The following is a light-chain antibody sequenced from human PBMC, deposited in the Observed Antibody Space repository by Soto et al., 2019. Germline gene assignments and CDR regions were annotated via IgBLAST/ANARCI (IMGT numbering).Light chain of an antibody. Sequence: EIVLTQSPGTLSLSPGERATLSCRASQSVSNNYLAWYQQKPGQAPRRLIYGASSRATGIPGRFSGSGSGTDFTLTISRLEPEDFAVYYCQQYSTSPTFGEGTRLEIK. J-gene: IGKJ5*01. CDR3: QQYSTSPT. CDR1: QSVSNNY. V-gene: IGKV3-20*01. CDR2: GAS.